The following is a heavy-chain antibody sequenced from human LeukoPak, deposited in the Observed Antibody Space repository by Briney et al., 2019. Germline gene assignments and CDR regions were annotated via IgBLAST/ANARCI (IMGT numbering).Heavy chain of an antibody. CDR1: EFTFSNYW. V-gene: IGHV3-7*01. Sequence: GGSLRLSCAASEFTFSNYWMNWVRQAPGKGLEWVANIKQDGSEKYYVDSVKGRFTISRDNAKKSLYLQMNSLRAEDTAVYYCAREIGTKTAFDIWGHGTMVTVSS. CDR3: AREIGTKTAFDI. D-gene: IGHD1-1*01. CDR2: IKQDGSEK. J-gene: IGHJ3*02.